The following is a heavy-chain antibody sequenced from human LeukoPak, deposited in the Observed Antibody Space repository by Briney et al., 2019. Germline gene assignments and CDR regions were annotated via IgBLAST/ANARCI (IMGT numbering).Heavy chain of an antibody. CDR3: AKADHPWITYWFDP. V-gene: IGHV3-23*01. CDR2: ISGGGRST. J-gene: IGHJ5*02. CDR1: GFTFSSYA. D-gene: IGHD2-2*03. Sequence: GGSLRLSCAASGFTFSSYAMYWVRQAPGKGLEYVSSISGGGRSTHYADSVKGRFTISRDNSKNTLYLQMNSLRAEDTAVYYCAKADHPWITYWFDPWGQGTLVTVSS.